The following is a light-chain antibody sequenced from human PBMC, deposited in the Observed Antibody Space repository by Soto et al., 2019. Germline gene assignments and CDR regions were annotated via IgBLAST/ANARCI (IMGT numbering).Light chain of an antibody. J-gene: IGLJ1*01. CDR2: EVN. CDR3: SSDAGSSNV. Sequence: QSALTQPPSASGSPGQSVAISCTGTSSDVGGYNYVSWYQHHPGKAPKLMIYEVNKRPSGVPDRFSGSKSGNTASLTVSGLQAEDEADYYCSSDAGSSNVFGTGTKLTVL. V-gene: IGLV2-8*01. CDR1: SSDVGGYNY.